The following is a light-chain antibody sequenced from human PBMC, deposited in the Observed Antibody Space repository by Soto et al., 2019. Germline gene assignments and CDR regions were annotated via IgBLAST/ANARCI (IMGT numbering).Light chain of an antibody. CDR3: SSYAGAYTLV. CDR2: EAS. CDR1: SSYVGAYNY. V-gene: IGLV2-14*01. Sequence: QSVLAQPASVSGSPGQSIAISCTGTSSYVGAYNYVSWYQQHPGKAPKLIVHEASDRPLGVSDRFSGSKSGNTASLTISGLQAEDEADYYCSSYAGAYTLVFGTGTKVTVL. J-gene: IGLJ1*01.